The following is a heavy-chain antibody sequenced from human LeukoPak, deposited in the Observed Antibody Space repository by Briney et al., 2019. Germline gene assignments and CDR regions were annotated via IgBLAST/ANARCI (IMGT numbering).Heavy chain of an antibody. V-gene: IGHV4-39*01. CDR3: ARPTYSSSSIWFDP. CDR2: IYYSGST. CDR1: GGSISSSSYY. Sequence: SETLSLTRTVSGGSISSSSYYWGWIRQPPGKGLEWIGSIYYSGSTYYNPSLKSRVTISVDTSKNQFSLKLSSVTAADTAVYYCARPTYSSSSIWFDPWGQGTLVTVSS. J-gene: IGHJ5*02. D-gene: IGHD6-6*01.